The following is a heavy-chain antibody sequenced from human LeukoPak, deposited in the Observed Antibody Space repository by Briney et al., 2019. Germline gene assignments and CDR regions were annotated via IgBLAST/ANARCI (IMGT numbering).Heavy chain of an antibody. Sequence: PSETLSLTCTVSGGSISRHYWTWIRQSPVKGLEWIGDIFNSGSTSYNPSLKSRVTISIDTSKNQFSLKLSSVTAADTAVYYCGRDALAGYFSYYYMDVWGKGTTVPVSS. J-gene: IGHJ6*03. CDR2: IFNSGST. CDR1: GGSISRHY. V-gene: IGHV4-59*11. CDR3: GRDALAGYFSYYYMDV.